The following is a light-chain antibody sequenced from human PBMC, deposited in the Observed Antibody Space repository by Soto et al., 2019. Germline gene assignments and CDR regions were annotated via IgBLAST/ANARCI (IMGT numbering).Light chain of an antibody. J-gene: IGLJ1*01. CDR1: SSDVGGYDY. CDR3: SSYTRRSTEV. V-gene: IGLV2-14*01. Sequence: QSALTQPASVSGSPGQSITISCTGSSSDVGGYDYVSWYQQHPGKVPKLMIYEVRNRPSGVSNRFSGSKSGNTASLTISGLQAEDEADYYCSSYTRRSTEVFGTGTKLTVL. CDR2: EVR.